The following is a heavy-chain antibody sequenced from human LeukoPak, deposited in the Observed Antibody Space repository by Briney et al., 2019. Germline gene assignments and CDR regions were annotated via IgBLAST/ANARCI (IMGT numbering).Heavy chain of an antibody. J-gene: IGHJ4*02. D-gene: IGHD1-14*01. CDR3: ARSNQADDY. CDR2: INPGGSSI. CDR1: GFTFSCYW. V-gene: IGHV3-74*01. Sequence: GGSLRLSCAASGFTFSCYWMHWVRQVPGKGLVWVARINPGGSSITYADSVKGRFTISRDNAKNTLYLQMDSLRAEDTGVYYCARSNQADDYWGQGTLVTVS.